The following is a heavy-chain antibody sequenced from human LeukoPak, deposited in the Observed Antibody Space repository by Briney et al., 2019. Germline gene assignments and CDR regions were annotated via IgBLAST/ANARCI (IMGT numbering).Heavy chain of an antibody. V-gene: IGHV1-2*02. D-gene: IGHD4-11*01. J-gene: IGHJ4*02. Sequence: GASVKVSCKASGYTFTGYYMHWVRQAPGQGLEWMGWINPNSGGTNYAQKFQGRVTMTRDTSISTAYMELSRLRSDDTAVYYRARDHDYSNPTDYWGQGTLVTVSS. CDR2: INPNSGGT. CDR1: GYTFTGYY. CDR3: ARDHDYSNPTDY.